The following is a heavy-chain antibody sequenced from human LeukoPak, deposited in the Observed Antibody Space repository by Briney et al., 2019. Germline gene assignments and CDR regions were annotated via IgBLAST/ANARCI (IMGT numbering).Heavy chain of an antibody. J-gene: IGHJ4*02. CDR2: IYYSGST. V-gene: IGHV4-59*01. Sequence: SETLSLTCTVSGGSISSYYWSWIRQPPGKGLEWIGYIYYSGSTNYNPSLKSRVTISVDTSKNQFFLKLSSVTAADTAVYYCASSVSYGYFDYWGQGTLVTVSS. CDR1: GGSISSYY. D-gene: IGHD5-18*01. CDR3: ASSVSYGYFDY.